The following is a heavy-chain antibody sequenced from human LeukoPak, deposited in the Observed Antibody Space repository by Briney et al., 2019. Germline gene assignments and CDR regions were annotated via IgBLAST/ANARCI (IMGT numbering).Heavy chain of an antibody. D-gene: IGHD3-16*02. CDR2: TYSGGTT. CDR3: ARDYRYYAD. CDR1: GFSVTSNY. J-gene: IGHJ4*02. V-gene: IGHV3-53*01. Sequence: AGGYLRLSCAASGFSVTSNYMSWVRQAPGKGLEWVSVTYSGGTTYYADSVKGRSTISRDTSKTTVYLQMNSLSAEDPAVYYCARDYRYYADWGQGTLVTVSS.